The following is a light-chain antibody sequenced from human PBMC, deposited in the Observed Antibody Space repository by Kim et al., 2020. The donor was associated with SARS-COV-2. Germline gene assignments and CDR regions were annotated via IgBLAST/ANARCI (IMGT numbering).Light chain of an antibody. J-gene: IGLJ3*02. CDR1: SRDIGVHNF. Sequence: GQSITISCTGTSRDIGVHNFVSWYQQHPGKAPKLMIYDVSDRPSGVSNRFSGSKSGNTASLTISGLQAEDEADYYCSSYTSSTTLVFGGGTQLTVL. CDR3: SSYTSSTTLV. CDR2: DVS. V-gene: IGLV2-14*03.